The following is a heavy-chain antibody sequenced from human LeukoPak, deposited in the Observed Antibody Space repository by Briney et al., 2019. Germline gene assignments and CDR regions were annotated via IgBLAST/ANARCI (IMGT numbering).Heavy chain of an antibody. CDR3: ARGKYSAFDI. Sequence: QTLSLTCAISGDSVYSNSVAWNWISQSPSRGLESLGRTFYRSKWYNDYAVSVKSRISINPDTSKNPFSLQLSSVTPEDTAVYYCARGKYSAFDIWGQGTMVTVSS. J-gene: IGHJ3*02. D-gene: IGHD2/OR15-2a*01. V-gene: IGHV6-1*01. CDR1: GDSVYSNSVA. CDR2: TFYRSKWYN.